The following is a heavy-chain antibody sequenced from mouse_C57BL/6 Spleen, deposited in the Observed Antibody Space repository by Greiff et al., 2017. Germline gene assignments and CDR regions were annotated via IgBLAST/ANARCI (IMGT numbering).Heavy chain of an antibody. CDR1: GYTFPSYW. Sequence: QVQLQQPGAELVKPGASVKMSCKASGYTFPSYWITWVKQRPGQGLEWIGDIYPGSGSTNYNEKFKSKATLTVDTSSSTAYMQLSSLTSEDSAVYYCARKGGSYYYAMDYWGQGTSVTVSS. CDR2: IYPGSGST. V-gene: IGHV1-55*01. D-gene: IGHD1-1*02. J-gene: IGHJ4*01. CDR3: ARKGGSYYYAMDY.